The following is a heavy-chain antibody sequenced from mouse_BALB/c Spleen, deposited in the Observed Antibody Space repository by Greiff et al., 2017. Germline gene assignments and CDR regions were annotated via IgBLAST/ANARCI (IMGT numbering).Heavy chain of an antibody. Sequence: QVQLQQPGAELVRPGASVKLSCKASGYTFTSYWINWVKQRPGQGLEWIGNIYPSDSYTNYNQKFKDKATLTVDKSSSTAYMQLSSPTSEDSAVYYCTRGYDGPWYFDVWGAGTTVTVSS. CDR1: GYTFTSYW. V-gene: IGHV1-69*02. D-gene: IGHD2-3*01. J-gene: IGHJ1*01. CDR3: TRGYDGPWYFDV. CDR2: IYPSDSYT.